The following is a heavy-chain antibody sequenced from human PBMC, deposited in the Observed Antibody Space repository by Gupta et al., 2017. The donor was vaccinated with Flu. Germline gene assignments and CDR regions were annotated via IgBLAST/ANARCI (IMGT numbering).Heavy chain of an antibody. D-gene: IGHD6-13*01. V-gene: IGHV4-39*01. Sequence: QLQLQESGPGLVKPSETLSLTCTVSGGSISSSRYYWGWIRQPPGKGLEWIGSIYYSGSTSYNPSLKSRVTISVDTSKNQFSLKLSSVTAADTAVHYCARHLGQQLVRLDYWGQGTLVTVSS. J-gene: IGHJ4*02. CDR2: IYYSGST. CDR1: GGSISSSRYY. CDR3: ARHLGQQLVRLDY.